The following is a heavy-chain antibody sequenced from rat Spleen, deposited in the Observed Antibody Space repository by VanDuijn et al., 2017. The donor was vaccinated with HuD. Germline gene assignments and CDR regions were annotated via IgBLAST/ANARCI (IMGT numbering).Heavy chain of an antibody. CDR3: TKGGDPFDY. Sequence: EVQLVESGGGLVQPGRSLKLSCAASGFTFSDYGVAWVRQAPTKGLEWVATISSDGRRNYYRDSVKGRFTISRDNAKSSLYLQMDSLRSEDTATYYCTKGGDPFDYWGQGVMVTVSS. V-gene: IGHV5-29*01. J-gene: IGHJ2*01. CDR1: GFTFSDYG. CDR2: ISSDGRRN.